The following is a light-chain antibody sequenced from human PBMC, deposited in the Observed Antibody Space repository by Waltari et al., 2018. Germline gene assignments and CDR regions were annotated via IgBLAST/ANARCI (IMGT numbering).Light chain of an antibody. Sequence: DIQMTQSPSSLSTSVGDSVTITCRASQSISSFLNWYQHKPGKAPKLLIYAASSLQSGVPSRFSGSGSGTHFTLTISSLQPEDFATYYCQQSYSTPYTFGQGTKLEIK. V-gene: IGKV1-39*01. CDR2: AAS. CDR3: QQSYSTPYT. CDR1: QSISSF. J-gene: IGKJ2*01.